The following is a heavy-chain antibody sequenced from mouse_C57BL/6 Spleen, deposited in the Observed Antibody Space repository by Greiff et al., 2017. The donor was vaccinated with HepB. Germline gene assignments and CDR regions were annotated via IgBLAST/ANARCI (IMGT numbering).Heavy chain of an antibody. V-gene: IGHV5-17*01. J-gene: IGHJ1*03. CDR2: ISSGSSTI. CDR3: ASKYFDV. CDR1: GFTFSDYG. Sequence: EVKLMESGGGLVKPGGSLKLSCAASGFTFSDYGMHWVRQAPEKGLEWVAYISSGSSTIYYADTVKGRFNISRDNAKNTLFLQMTSLRSEDTAMYYCASKYFDVWGTGTTVTVSS.